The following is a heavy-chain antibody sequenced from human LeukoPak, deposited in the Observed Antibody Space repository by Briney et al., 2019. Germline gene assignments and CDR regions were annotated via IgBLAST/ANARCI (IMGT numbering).Heavy chain of an antibody. J-gene: IGHJ4*02. Sequence: GGSLRLSCAASGFTFSSYSMNWVRQAPGKGLEWVSSVSSSSSYIYYADSVKGRFTISRDNAKNSLHLQMNSLRAEDTAVYYCARGIDPDFDYWGQGTLVTVSS. CDR3: ARGIDPDFDY. D-gene: IGHD2-21*01. CDR1: GFTFSSYS. V-gene: IGHV3-21*01. CDR2: VSSSSSYI.